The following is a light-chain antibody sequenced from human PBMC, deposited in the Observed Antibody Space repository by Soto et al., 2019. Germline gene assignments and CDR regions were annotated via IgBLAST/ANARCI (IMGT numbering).Light chain of an antibody. J-gene: IGKJ4*01. CDR3: QQYGSSPLT. Sequence: EIVFTHSPFTLSLSPWERATLSCRASQSVSSSYLAWYQQKPGQAPRLLIYGASSRATGIPDRFSGSGSGTDFTLTISRLEPEDFAVYYCQQYGSSPLTFGGGTKVDIK. V-gene: IGKV3-20*01. CDR1: QSVSSSY. CDR2: GAS.